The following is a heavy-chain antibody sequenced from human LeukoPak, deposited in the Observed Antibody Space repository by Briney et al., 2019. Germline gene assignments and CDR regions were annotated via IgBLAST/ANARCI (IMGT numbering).Heavy chain of an antibody. D-gene: IGHD6-19*01. J-gene: IGHJ1*01. V-gene: IGHV1-69*04. CDR2: IIPILGIA. CDR3: ARDLDSSGWPEYFQH. CDR1: GGTFSSYA. Sequence: GASVKVSCKASGGTFSSYAISWVRQAPGQGLEWMGRIIPILGIADYAQKFQGRVTITTDKSTSTAYMELSSLRSEDTAVYYCARDLDSSGWPEYFQHWGQGTLVTVSS.